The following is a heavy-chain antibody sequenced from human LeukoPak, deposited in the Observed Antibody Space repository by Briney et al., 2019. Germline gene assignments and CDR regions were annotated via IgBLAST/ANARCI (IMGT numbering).Heavy chain of an antibody. CDR1: GATSGAYT. J-gene: IGHJ4*02. CDR2: ISSSTSYI. CDR3: ARWGTGDTFDY. D-gene: IGHD7-27*01. V-gene: IGHV3-21*01. Sequence: LGGSLTHSAAASGATSGAYTGNWVSKPQGKVLGWVSSISSSTSYIFYADSVKSRFTISRDSAENSLYLQMSSLRAEDTAVYYCARWGTGDTFDYWGQGTLVTVSS.